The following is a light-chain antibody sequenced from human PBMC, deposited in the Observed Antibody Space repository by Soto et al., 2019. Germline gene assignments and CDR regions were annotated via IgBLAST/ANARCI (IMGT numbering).Light chain of an antibody. Sequence: EIVLTQSPATLSLSPGERATLSCRASQSVSSYLAWYQQKPGQAPRLLFYDASNRATGIPARFSGSGPGTDFTLTISSLEPEDFAVYYCQQRSNWPYTFGQGTKLEIK. CDR2: DAS. CDR3: QQRSNWPYT. J-gene: IGKJ2*01. CDR1: QSVSSY. V-gene: IGKV3D-11*02.